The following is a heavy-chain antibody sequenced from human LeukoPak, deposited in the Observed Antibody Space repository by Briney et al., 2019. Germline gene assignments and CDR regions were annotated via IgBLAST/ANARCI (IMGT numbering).Heavy chain of an antibody. D-gene: IGHD2-15*01. J-gene: IGHJ3*02. CDR1: GGSISSGSYY. CDR2: IYTSGST. V-gene: IGHV4-61*02. CDR3: ARKGYCSGGSCETVSHIKQMMPQQPPANDAFDI. Sequence: SETLSLTCTVSGGSISSGSYYWSWIRQPAGKGLEWIRRIYTSGSTNYNPSLKSRVTISVDTSKNQFSLKLSSVTAADTAVYYCARKGYCSGGSCETVSHIKQMMPQQPPANDAFDIWGQGTMVTVSS.